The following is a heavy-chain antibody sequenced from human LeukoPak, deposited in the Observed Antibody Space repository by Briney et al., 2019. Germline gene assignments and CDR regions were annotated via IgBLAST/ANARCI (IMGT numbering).Heavy chain of an antibody. CDR1: GYTFTSYD. CDR2: MNPNSGNT. J-gene: IGHJ6*02. CDR3: ARGLRSSTSCYIRYYYYGMDV. Sequence: ASVKVSCKASGYTFTSYDINWVRQATGQGLEWMGWMNPNSGNTGYAQKFQGRVTMTRSTSISTAYMELSSLRSEDTAVYYCARGLRSSTSCYIRYYYYGMDVWGQGTTVTVSS. V-gene: IGHV1-8*01. D-gene: IGHD2-2*02.